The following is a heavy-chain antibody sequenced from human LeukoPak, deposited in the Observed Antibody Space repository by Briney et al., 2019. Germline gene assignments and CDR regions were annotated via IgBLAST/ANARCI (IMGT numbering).Heavy chain of an antibody. D-gene: IGHD5-12*01. CDR3: ARDRSGYSGYDWAQDGDNWFDP. CDR1: GDSVSSNSAA. Sequence: SQTLSLTCAISGDSVSSNSAAWNWIRQSPSRGLEWLGRTYYRSKWYNDYAVSVKSRITINPDTSKNQFSLQLNSVTPEDTAVYYCARDRSGYSGYDWAQDGDNWFDPWGQGTLVTVSS. J-gene: IGHJ5*02. CDR2: TYYRSKWYN. V-gene: IGHV6-1*01.